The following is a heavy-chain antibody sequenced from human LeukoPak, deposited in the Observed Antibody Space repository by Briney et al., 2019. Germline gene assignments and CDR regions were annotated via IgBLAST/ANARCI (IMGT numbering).Heavy chain of an antibody. J-gene: IGHJ4*02. V-gene: IGHV4-59*01. CDR2: VYYSGST. Sequence: SETLSLTCTVSGGSFRSYYWSWVRHAPEKGLEWIGYVYYSGSTNYNPSLKSRVTISLDTSKNQFSLKLSSVTAADTAVYYCARGHYCSGGSCYFLDYWGQGTLVTVSS. CDR1: GGSFRSYY. D-gene: IGHD2-15*01. CDR3: ARGHYCSGGSCYFLDY.